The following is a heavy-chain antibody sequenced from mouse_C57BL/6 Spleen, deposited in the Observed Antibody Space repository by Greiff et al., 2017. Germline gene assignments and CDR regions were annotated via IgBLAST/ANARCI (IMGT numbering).Heavy chain of an antibody. Sequence: VQLQQSGAELVKPGASVKLSCKASGYTFTSYWMRWVKQRPGQGLEWIGYINPSSGYTKYNQKFKDKATLTADKSSSTAYMQLSSLTYEDSAVYYCSSSSVYYDGSGHCYAMDYWGQGTSVTVSS. CDR3: SSSSVYYDGSGHCYAMDY. J-gene: IGHJ4*01. CDR1: GYTFTSYW. V-gene: IGHV1-7*01. CDR2: INPSSGYT. D-gene: IGHD1-1*01.